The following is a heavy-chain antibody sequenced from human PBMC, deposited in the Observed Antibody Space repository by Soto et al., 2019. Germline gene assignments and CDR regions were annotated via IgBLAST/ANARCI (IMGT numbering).Heavy chain of an antibody. CDR2: IIPIFGTA. Sequence: SVKVSCKASGGTFSSYAISWVRQAPGQGLEWMGGIIPIFGTANYAQKFQGRVTITADESTSTAYMELSSLRSEDTAVYYCARDGNSSSWYVRGNWFDPWGQGTLVTVSS. D-gene: IGHD6-13*01. J-gene: IGHJ5*02. CDR3: ARDGNSSSWYVRGNWFDP. CDR1: GGTFSSYA. V-gene: IGHV1-69*13.